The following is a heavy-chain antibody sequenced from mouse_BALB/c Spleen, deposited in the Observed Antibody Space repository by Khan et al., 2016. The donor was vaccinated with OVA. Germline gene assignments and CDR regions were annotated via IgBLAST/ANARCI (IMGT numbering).Heavy chain of an antibody. V-gene: IGHV5-6-5*01. D-gene: IGHD2-14*01. J-gene: IGHJ2*01. CDR1: GFTFSSYV. CDR2: ISSGGTT. CDR3: AREAYRYDEYYFDY. Sequence: EVELVESGGDLVKPGGSLKLSCAASGFTFSSYVMSWVRQTPEKRLEWVASISSGGTTAYPDSVKGRFTISRDTARNIMYLQMSSLRSEDTAMYYCAREAYRYDEYYFDYWGQGSTLTVSS.